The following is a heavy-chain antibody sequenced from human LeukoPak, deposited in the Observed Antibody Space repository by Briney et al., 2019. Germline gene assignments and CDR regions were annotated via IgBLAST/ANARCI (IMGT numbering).Heavy chain of an antibody. CDR2: IYYSGST. CDR1: GGSISSCY. D-gene: IGHD4-23*01. Sequence: SETLSLTCTVSGGSISSCYWSWIRQPPGKGLEWIGYIYYSGSTNYNPSLKSRVTISVDTSKNQFSLKLSSVTAADTAVYYCERAYGGNKFCTDAFDIWGQGTMVTVSS. V-gene: IGHV4-59*01. CDR3: ERAYGGNKFCTDAFDI. J-gene: IGHJ3*02.